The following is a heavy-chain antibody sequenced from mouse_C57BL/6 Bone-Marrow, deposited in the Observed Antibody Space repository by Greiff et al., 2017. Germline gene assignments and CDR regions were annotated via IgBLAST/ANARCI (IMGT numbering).Heavy chain of an antibody. CDR1: GYTFTSYW. D-gene: IGHD1-1*01. J-gene: IGHJ2*01. Sequence: QVQLQQPGAELVMPGASVKLSCKASGYTFTSYWMHWVKQRPGQGLEWIGEIDPSDSYTNYNQKFKGKSTLTVDQSSSTAYMQLSSLTSEDSAVYYCARECYYGSILYYFDYWGQGTTLAVSS. V-gene: IGHV1-69*01. CDR3: ARECYYGSILYYFDY. CDR2: IDPSDSYT.